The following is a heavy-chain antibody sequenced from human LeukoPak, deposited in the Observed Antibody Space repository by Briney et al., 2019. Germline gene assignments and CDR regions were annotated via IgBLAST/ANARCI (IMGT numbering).Heavy chain of an antibody. V-gene: IGHV1-69*13. Sequence: SVKVSCKASRGTFSSYAISWVRQAPGQGLEWKGGIIPIFGTANYAQKFQGRVTITAGESTSTAYMELSSLRSEDTAVYYCARDARHRYCSSTSCYRGWLDPWGQGTLVTVSS. CDR3: ARDARHRYCSSTSCYRGWLDP. D-gene: IGHD2-2*01. CDR1: RGTFSSYA. CDR2: IIPIFGTA. J-gene: IGHJ5*02.